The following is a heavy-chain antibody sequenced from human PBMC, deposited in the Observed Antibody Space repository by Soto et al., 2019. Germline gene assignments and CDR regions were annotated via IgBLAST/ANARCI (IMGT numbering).Heavy chain of an antibody. V-gene: IGHV3-66*01. J-gene: IGHJ3*02. CDR3: ARGAQYSSSAYDAFDI. D-gene: IGHD6-13*01. CDR1: GFTVSSNY. Sequence: EVQLVESGGGLVQPGGSPRLSCAASGFTVSSNYMSWVRQAPGKGLEWVSVIYSGGSTYYADSVKGRFTISRDNSKNTLYLQMNSLRAEDTAVYYCARGAQYSSSAYDAFDIWGQGTMVTVSS. CDR2: IYSGGST.